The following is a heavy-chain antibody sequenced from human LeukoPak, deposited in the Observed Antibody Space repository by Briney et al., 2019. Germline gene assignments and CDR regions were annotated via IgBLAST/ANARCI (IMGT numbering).Heavy chain of an antibody. D-gene: IGHD6-6*01. CDR1: GFTFNIYA. CDR2: ISESGDDT. V-gene: IGHV3-23*01. Sequence: GGSLRLSCAGSGFTFNIYAMTWVRQAPGKGREWVSTISESGDDTYYADSVKGRFTISRDNSKNTLYLQMNSLRAEDTAVYYCAKREYSVGSYGMDVWGQGTTVTVSS. J-gene: IGHJ6*02. CDR3: AKREYSVGSYGMDV.